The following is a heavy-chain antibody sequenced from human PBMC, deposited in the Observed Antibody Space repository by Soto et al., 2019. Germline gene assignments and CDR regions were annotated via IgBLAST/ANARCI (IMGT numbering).Heavy chain of an antibody. CDR3: AKSRYADSSGDYYDF. CDR2: IGGRGTSS. CDR1: GFTFSNYA. V-gene: IGHV3-23*01. Sequence: VSLRLSCAASGFTFSNYAMSWVRQAAGKGLEWVSGIGGRGTSSYYADSVKGRFAISRDNSYNTLFLQLHSLRAEDTAVYYCAKSRYADSSGDYYDFWGQGTRVTVSS. J-gene: IGHJ4*02. D-gene: IGHD3-22*01.